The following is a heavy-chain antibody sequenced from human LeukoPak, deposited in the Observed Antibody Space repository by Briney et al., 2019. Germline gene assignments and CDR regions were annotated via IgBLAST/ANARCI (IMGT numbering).Heavy chain of an antibody. CDR3: ALVGAARRIY. CDR1: GFTFSTYW. Sequence: PGGSLRLSCAASGFTFSTYWMHWVRQAPGKGLVWVSRINGDGSSTNYADSVKGQFTISRDNAKNTLYLQMNSLRAEDTAVYYCALVGAARRIYWGQGTLVTVSS. V-gene: IGHV3-74*01. D-gene: IGHD1-26*01. J-gene: IGHJ4*02. CDR2: INGDGSST.